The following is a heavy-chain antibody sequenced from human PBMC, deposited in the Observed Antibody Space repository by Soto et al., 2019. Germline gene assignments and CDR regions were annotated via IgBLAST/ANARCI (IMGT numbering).Heavy chain of an antibody. J-gene: IGHJ3*02. D-gene: IGHD2-15*01. CDR3: TREYCSGGSCTQRPGRPHDAFDI. CDR1: GYTFTSSG. Sequence: ASVKVSCKASGYTFTSSGISWVRQAPGQGLEWMGWINPYGGNTNYAQKLQGRVTMTRDTSTSTVYMELSSLRSEDTAVYYCTREYCSGGSCTQRPGRPHDAFDIWGQGTMVTVSS. V-gene: IGHV1-18*01. CDR2: INPYGGNT.